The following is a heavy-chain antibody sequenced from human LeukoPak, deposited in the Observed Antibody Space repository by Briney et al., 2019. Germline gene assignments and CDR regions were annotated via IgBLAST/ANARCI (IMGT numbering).Heavy chain of an antibody. J-gene: IGHJ5*02. CDR1: GLTVSSKY. D-gene: IGHD3-9*01. Sequence: GGSLRLAFSASGLTVSSKYMSWVRPAPGKGLGWVSVIYSGGSTYYADSVKGRFTISRDNSKTTLYLQMNSLRAEDTAVYYCARENYDILTGYGPFDPWGQGTLVTVSS. CDR3: ARENYDILTGYGPFDP. V-gene: IGHV3-66*01. CDR2: IYSGGST.